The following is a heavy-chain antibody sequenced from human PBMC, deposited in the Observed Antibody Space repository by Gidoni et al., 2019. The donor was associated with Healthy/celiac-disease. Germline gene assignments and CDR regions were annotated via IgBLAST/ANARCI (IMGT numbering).Heavy chain of an antibody. V-gene: IGHV3-23*01. D-gene: IGHD3-10*01. CDR2: ISGSGGSK. Sequence: EVQLLESGVGLVQPGGSLRLSCAASGFTFSSDARSWVRQAPGKGREWVSAISGSGGSKYYADCVKGRFTSDRDNSKNTLYLEMNSLRAEDTAGYYWAKGDEEWEARGVAYWGQGTLVTVSS. J-gene: IGHJ4*02. CDR3: AKGDEEWEARGVAY. CDR1: GFTFSSDA.